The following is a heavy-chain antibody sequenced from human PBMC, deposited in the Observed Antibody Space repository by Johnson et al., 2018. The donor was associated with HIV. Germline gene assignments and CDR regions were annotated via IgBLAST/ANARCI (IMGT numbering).Heavy chain of an antibody. J-gene: IGHJ3*02. CDR1: GFTFSNVW. CDR3: TRADYLDAFDI. D-gene: IGHD4-11*01. CDR2: IKQDGSEK. Sequence: VQLMESGGGLVQPGGSLRLSCAASGFTFSNVWMTWVRQAPGKGLEWVANIKQDGSEKYYVDSVKGRLTISRDNSKNTLYLQMNSLRAEDTAVFYCTRADYLDAFDIWGQGTMVTVSS. V-gene: IGHV3-7*01.